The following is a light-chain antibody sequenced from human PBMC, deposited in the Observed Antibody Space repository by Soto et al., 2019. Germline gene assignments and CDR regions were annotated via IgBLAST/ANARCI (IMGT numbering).Light chain of an antibody. J-gene: IGLJ1*01. CDR3: SSFTGTTTLDV. V-gene: IGLV2-14*03. CDR2: GVS. CDR1: SSDVGAYKY. Sequence: QSVLTQPASVSGSPGQSITISCTGTSSDVGAYKYVSWYQQHPGKAPKLIIYGVSNRPSGVSNRFSGSKSGNTAFLTISGLQPEDEADYYCSSFTGTTTLDVFVPRTKVTVL.